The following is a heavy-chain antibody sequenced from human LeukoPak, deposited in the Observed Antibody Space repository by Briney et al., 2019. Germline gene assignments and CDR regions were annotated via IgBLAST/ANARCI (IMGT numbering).Heavy chain of an antibody. CDR3: ALTSGNTWRIAVAGSGFDY. D-gene: IGHD6-19*01. CDR1: SGSFSGSY. Sequence: SETLSLTCAVFSGSFSGSYWSWIRQPPGKGLEWIGEINHIGGINYNPSLRSRVTISVDTSKNQFSLKLSSVTAADTAVYYCALTSGNTWRIAVAGSGFDYWGQGTLVTVSS. CDR2: INHIGGI. V-gene: IGHV4-34*01. J-gene: IGHJ4*02.